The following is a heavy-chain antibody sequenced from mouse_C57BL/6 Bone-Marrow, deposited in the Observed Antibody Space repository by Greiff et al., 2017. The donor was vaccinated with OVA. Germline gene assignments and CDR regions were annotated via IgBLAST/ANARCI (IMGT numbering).Heavy chain of an antibody. CDR2: IDPSDSYT. Sequence: QLKQPGAELVMPGASVKLSCKASGYTFTSYWMHWVKQRPGQGLEWIGEIDPSDSYTNYNQKFKGKSTLTVDKSSSTAYMQLSSLTSEDSAVYYCARMGYAMDYWGQGTSVTVSS. J-gene: IGHJ4*01. V-gene: IGHV1-69*01. CDR1: GYTFTSYW. CDR3: ARMGYAMDY.